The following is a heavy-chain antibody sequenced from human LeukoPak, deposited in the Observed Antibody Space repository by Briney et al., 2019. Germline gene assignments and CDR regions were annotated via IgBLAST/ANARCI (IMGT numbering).Heavy chain of an antibody. CDR2: IYVSGST. CDR1: DGSISNYY. J-gene: IGHJ4*02. V-gene: IGHV4-4*07. D-gene: IGHD6-13*01. Sequence: SETLSLTCTVSDGSISNYYWTWIRQPAGKGLEWIGLIYVSGSTNYNPSLKSRVTISVDTSKDQFSLKLNSVTAADTAVYYCARGSSWYDYWSQGTLVTVSS. CDR3: ARGSSWYDY.